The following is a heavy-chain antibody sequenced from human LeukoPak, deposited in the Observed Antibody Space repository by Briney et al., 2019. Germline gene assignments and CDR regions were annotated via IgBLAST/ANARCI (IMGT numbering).Heavy chain of an antibody. V-gene: IGHV1-69*02. CDR2: IIPILGIA. Sequence: ASGKVSCKASGGTFSSYTISWVRQAPGQGLEWMGRIIPILGIANYAQKFQGRVTITADKSTSTAYMELSSLRSEDTAVYYCASEYCSSTSCYRVRMNAFDIWGQGTMVTVSS. CDR3: ASEYCSSTSCYRVRMNAFDI. CDR1: GGTFSSYT. J-gene: IGHJ3*02. D-gene: IGHD2-2*01.